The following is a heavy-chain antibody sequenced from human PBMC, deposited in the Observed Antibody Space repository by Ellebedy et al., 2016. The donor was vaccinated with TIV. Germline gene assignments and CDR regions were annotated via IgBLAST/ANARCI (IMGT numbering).Heavy chain of an antibody. V-gene: IGHV4-4*02. CDR1: GDSISSGNW. CDR3: ARVTAAAGRDWFDP. J-gene: IGHJ5*02. CDR2: IYHSGTT. Sequence: MPSETLSLTCAVSGDSISSGNWWSWVRQPTGKGPEWIGDIYHSGTTNYRPSLRSRVTISLDKSKNQFSLKLSSVTAADTAVYYGARVTAAAGRDWFDPWGQGTLVTVSS. D-gene: IGHD6-25*01.